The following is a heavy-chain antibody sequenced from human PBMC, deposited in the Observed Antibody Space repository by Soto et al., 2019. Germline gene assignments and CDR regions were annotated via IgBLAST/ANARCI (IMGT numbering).Heavy chain of an antibody. Sequence: EVKLLESGGGLAQPGGSLRLSCVGSGFTFDSYAISWVRQAPGERLQWIAAISGSADGTDYAHSVRGRFTISRDNAKKTGHLEMDSLRVEDPAVYFCAKDTVGGYSFWSGYYSDGLDVWGQGTLVSVS. D-gene: IGHD3-3*01. J-gene: IGHJ3*01. CDR1: GFTFDSYA. CDR3: AKDTVGGYSFWSGYYSDGLDV. V-gene: IGHV3-23*01. CDR2: ISGSADGT.